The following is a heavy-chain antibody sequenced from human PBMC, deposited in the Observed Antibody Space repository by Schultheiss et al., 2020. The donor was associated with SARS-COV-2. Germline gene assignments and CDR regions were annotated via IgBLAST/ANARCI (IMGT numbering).Heavy chain of an antibody. V-gene: IGHV4-59*01. CDR2: IYYSGST. CDR1: GGSISSYY. Sequence: SETLSLTCTVSGGSISSYYWSWIRQPPGKGLEWIGYIYYSGSTNYNPSLKSRVTISVDTSKNQFSLKLSSVTAADTAVYYCARFSSSWYGYYFDYWGQGTLVTVSS. J-gene: IGHJ4*02. CDR3: ARFSSSWYGYYFDY. D-gene: IGHD6-13*01.